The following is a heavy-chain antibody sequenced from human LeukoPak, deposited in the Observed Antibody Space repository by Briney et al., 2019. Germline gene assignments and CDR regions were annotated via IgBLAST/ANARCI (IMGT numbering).Heavy chain of an antibody. J-gene: IGHJ5*02. CDR2: ISGSGGST. Sequence: PGGSLRLSCAASGFTFSSYAMSWVRQAPGKGLEWVSAISGSGGSTYYADSVKGRFTISRDNSKNTLYLQMNSLRAEDTAVYYCAKDTLRLGILTGYARSNWFDPWGQGTLVTVSS. D-gene: IGHD3-9*01. V-gene: IGHV3-23*01. CDR1: GFTFSSYA. CDR3: AKDTLRLGILTGYARSNWFDP.